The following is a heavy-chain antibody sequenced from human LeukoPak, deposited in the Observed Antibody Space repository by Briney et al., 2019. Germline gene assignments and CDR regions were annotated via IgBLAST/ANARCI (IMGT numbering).Heavy chain of an antibody. CDR2: ITGTDGST. J-gene: IGHJ4*02. D-gene: IGHD4-17*01. CDR1: GFTFNTYA. CDR3: AKDACGTVTSVDY. V-gene: IGHV3-23*01. Sequence: GWSLRLSCAASGFTFNTYAMSWVRQAPGKGLDWVSGITGTDGSTDYADSVKGRFTISRDNSKNTLYLEMYSLRADDTAVYFCAKDACGTVTSVDYWGQGTLVTVSS.